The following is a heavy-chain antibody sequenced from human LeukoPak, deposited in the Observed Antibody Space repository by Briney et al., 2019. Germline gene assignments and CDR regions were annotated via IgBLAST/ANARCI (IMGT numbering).Heavy chain of an antibody. J-gene: IGHJ1*01. V-gene: IGHV7-4-1*02. CDR3: ARDDSSSWYETSPTEREYFQH. CDR2: INTNTGNP. D-gene: IGHD6-13*01. Sequence: ASVTVSCKASGYTFTSYAMNWVRQAPGQGLEWMGWINTNTGNPTYAQGFTGRFVFSLDTSVSTAYLQISSLKAEDTAVYYCARDDSSSWYETSPTEREYFQHWGQGTLVTVSS. CDR1: GYTFTSYA.